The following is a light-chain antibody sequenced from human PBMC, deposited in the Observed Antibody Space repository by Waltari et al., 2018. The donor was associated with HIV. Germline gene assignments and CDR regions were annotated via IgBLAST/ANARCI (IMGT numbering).Light chain of an antibody. V-gene: IGLV2-23*02. J-gene: IGLJ1*01. CDR3: CSCPRSGIRYV. Sequence: QSALTQPASVSGSPGQSITISCTGTSSNVGSDDLVSWYQQHPGEAPKLIIYEVTKRPSGVSKRFSGSKSGNTASLTISGLQAEDEADYYCCSCPRSGIRYVFGTGTKVTVL. CDR1: SSNVGSDDL. CDR2: EVT.